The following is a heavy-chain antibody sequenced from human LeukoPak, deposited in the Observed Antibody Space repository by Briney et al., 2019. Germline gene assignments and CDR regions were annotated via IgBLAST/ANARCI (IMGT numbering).Heavy chain of an antibody. CDR3: ARGEQLADAFDI. D-gene: IGHD6-6*01. CDR2: IRYDGTNK. CDR1: GFTFRSYG. Sequence: GGSLRLSCAASGFTFRSYGMHWVRQAPGKGLEWVAFIRYDGTNKYQADSVKGRFTISRDNSKNTLYLQMNSLRAEDTAVYYCARGEQLADAFDIWGQGTMVTVSS. V-gene: IGHV3-30*02. J-gene: IGHJ3*02.